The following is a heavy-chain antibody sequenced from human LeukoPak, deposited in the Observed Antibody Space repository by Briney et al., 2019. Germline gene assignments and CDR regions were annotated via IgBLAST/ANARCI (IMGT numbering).Heavy chain of an antibody. D-gene: IGHD1-14*01. J-gene: IGHJ4*02. CDR2: IYNSGSA. V-gene: IGHV4-31*03. Sequence: ASETLSLTCTVSGASISSGSYFWSWIRQHPGKGLEWIGYIYNSGSAYYNPSLKSRVTISVDTSKNQVSLKLSSVTAADTAVYYCARHTELGGDFDSWGQGTLVTVSS. CDR3: ARHTELGGDFDS. CDR1: GASISSGSYF.